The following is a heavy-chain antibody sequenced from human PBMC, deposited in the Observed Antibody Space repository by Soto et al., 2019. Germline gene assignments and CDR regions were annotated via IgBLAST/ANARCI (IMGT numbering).Heavy chain of an antibody. CDR1: GFVFSDYG. CDR3: GNGGPGRVSTFHSGCAV. D-gene: IGHD2-15*01. CDR2: ITNDGNNE. J-gene: IGHJ6*03. V-gene: IGHV3-30*02. Sequence: PGGSVRLSCAASGFVFSDYGMHWVRQAPGKGLEWVALITNDGNNEYYRESVKGRFSISRGRSTNTVDLLMNSLRPEDTGVYYYGNGGPGRVSTFHSGCAVWGKGPTLTIS.